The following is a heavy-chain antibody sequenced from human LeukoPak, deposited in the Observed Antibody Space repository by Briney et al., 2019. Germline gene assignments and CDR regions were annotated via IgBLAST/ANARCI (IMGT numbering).Heavy chain of an antibody. D-gene: IGHD6-13*01. CDR2: IHPSDSDT. CDR1: GYKFTSNW. V-gene: IGHV5-51*01. J-gene: IGHJ4*02. CDR3: ARPSYSSSWLPFDY. Sequence: GESLKISCKGSGYKFTSNWIGWVRQMPGKGLEWMGIIHPSDSDTRYSPSFQGQVTISADKSTSTAYLQWSSLKASDTAMYYCARPSYSSSWLPFDYWGQGTLVTVSS.